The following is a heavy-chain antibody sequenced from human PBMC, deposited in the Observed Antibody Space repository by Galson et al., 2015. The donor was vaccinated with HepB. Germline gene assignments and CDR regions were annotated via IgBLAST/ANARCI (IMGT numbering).Heavy chain of an antibody. Sequence: SETLSLTCTVSGGSISSSDYYWGWIRQPPGKGLEWIGSMFYSGNTYYNPSLKSRVTISVDTSKNQFSLKLSSVTAADTAVYFCARVWEGCGGDCAYFDYCGQGTLVTVSA. D-gene: IGHD2-21*01. CDR2: MFYSGNT. V-gene: IGHV4-39*07. J-gene: IGHJ4*02. CDR3: ARVWEGCGGDCAYFDY. CDR1: GGSISSSDYY.